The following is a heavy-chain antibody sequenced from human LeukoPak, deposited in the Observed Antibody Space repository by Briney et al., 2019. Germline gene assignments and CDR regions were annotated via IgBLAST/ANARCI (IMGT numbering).Heavy chain of an antibody. CDR3: ARGRYFDWSKFYFDY. CDR2: IYYSGNT. J-gene: IGHJ4*02. Sequence: KSSETLSLTCTVSGGSISSYYWSWIRQPPGKGLEWIGYIYYSGNTNYNPSLKSRVTISVDTSKYQFSLKLSSVTAADTAVYYCARGRYFDWSKFYFDYWGQGTLVTVSS. V-gene: IGHV4-59*01. CDR1: GGSISSYY. D-gene: IGHD3-9*01.